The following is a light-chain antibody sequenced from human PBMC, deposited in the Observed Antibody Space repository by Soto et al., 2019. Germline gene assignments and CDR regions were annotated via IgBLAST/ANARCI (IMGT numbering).Light chain of an antibody. CDR1: QSFNTG. V-gene: IGKV1-5*01. CDR3: QDHNSNSIT. CDR2: DAS. J-gene: IGKJ4*01. Sequence: DIQMTQSPSTLSASVGDRVTITCRASQSFNTGLVWYQQKPGKAPKVLIYDASSLESGVPSRLSASGSGTESPLNHSSLQTDDFATSHCQDHNSNSITFGGRTNVDTK.